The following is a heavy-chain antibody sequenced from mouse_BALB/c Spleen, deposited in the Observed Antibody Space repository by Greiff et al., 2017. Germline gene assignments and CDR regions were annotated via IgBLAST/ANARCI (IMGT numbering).Heavy chain of an antibody. CDR1: GFTFSSYG. Sequence: EVMLVESGGDLVKPGGSLKLSCAASGFTFSSYGMSWVRQTPDKRLEWVATISSGGSYTYYPDSVKGRFTISRDNAKNTLYLQMSSLKSEDTAMYYCAREGWLLRGGFAYWGQGTLVTVSA. J-gene: IGHJ3*01. D-gene: IGHD2-3*01. CDR3: AREGWLLRGGFAY. CDR2: ISSGGSYT. V-gene: IGHV5-6*02.